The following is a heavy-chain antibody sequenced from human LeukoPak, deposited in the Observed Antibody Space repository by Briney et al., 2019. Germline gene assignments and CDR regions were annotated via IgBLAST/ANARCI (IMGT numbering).Heavy chain of an antibody. J-gene: IGHJ4*02. CDR3: ARGGCSGGSCYFSAL. CDR2: ISSSSSYI. D-gene: IGHD2-15*01. Sequence: SGGSLRLSCAASGFTFSSYSMNWVRQAPGKGLEWVSSISSSSSYIYYADSVKGRFTISRDNAKNSLYLQMNSLRAEDTAVYYCARGGCSGGSCYFSALWGQGTLVTVSS. V-gene: IGHV3-21*01. CDR1: GFTFSSYS.